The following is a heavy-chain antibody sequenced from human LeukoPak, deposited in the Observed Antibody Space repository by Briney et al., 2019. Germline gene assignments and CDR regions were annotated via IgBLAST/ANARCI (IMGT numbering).Heavy chain of an antibody. V-gene: IGHV4-34*01. CDR2: INHSGTT. D-gene: IGHD5-24*01. J-gene: IGHJ6*03. Sequence: SETLSLTCAVHGGSFSGYYWTWIRQPPGKGLEWIGEINHSGTTNYNPSLKSRLTMSIDTSKNQFSLKLSSVTAADTAVYYCARDGGGEGYNSYYYYYMDVWGKGTTVTISS. CDR3: ARDGGGEGYNSYYYYYMDV. CDR1: GGSFSGYY.